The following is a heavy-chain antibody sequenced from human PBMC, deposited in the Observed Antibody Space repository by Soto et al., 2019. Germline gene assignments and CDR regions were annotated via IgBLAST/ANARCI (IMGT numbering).Heavy chain of an antibody. Sequence: PGGSLRLSCAASGFTFSSYGMHWVRQAPGKGLEWVAVISYDGSNKYYADSVKGRFTISRDNSKNTLYLQMNSLRAEDTAVYYCAKSGGWVPRVRYYGMDGWGQGTRVSVSS. J-gene: IGHJ6*02. CDR3: AKSGGWVPRVRYYGMDG. CDR1: GFTFSSYG. D-gene: IGHD3-10*01. CDR2: ISYDGSNK. V-gene: IGHV3-30*18.